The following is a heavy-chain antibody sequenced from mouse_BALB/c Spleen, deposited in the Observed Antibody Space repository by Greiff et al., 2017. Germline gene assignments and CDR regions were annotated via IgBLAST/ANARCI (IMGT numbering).Heavy chain of an antibody. CDR3: ARAHYYGYFDY. Sequence: VQLQESGPGLVAPSQSLSITCTVSGFSLTGYGVNWVRQPPGKGLEWLGMIWGDGSTDYNSALKSRLSISKDNSKSQVFLKMNSLQTDDTARYYCARAHYYGYFDYWGQGTTLTVSS. CDR2: IWGDGST. V-gene: IGHV2-6-7*01. D-gene: IGHD1-2*01. CDR1: GFSLTGYG. J-gene: IGHJ2*01.